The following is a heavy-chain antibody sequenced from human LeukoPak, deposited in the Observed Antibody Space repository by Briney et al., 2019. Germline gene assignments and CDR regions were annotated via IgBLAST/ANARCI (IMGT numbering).Heavy chain of an antibody. CDR3: AKAPYSGSYFAAWTFDI. Sequence: GGSLRPSCAASGFTFSSYGMHWVRQAPGKGLEWVAVIWYDGSNKYYADSVKGRFTISRDNSKNTLYLQMNSLRAEDTAVYYCAKAPYSGSYFAAWTFDIWGQGTMVTVSS. V-gene: IGHV3-33*06. J-gene: IGHJ3*02. CDR2: IWYDGSNK. CDR1: GFTFSSYG. D-gene: IGHD1-26*01.